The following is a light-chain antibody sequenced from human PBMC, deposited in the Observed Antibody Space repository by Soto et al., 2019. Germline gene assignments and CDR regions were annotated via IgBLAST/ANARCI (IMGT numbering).Light chain of an antibody. V-gene: IGLV1-44*01. CDR1: NSNIGRNT. J-gene: IGLJ1*01. CDR3: ASWDAGLTGYV. CDR2: RNN. Sequence: QSVLTQPPSSSGTPGQRVTISCSGSNSNIGRNTVNWYQQLPGTAPKLLIYRNNQRPSGVPDRFSGSKSGTSASLAISGLQSDDESDYYCASWDAGLTGYVFGTGTKSPT.